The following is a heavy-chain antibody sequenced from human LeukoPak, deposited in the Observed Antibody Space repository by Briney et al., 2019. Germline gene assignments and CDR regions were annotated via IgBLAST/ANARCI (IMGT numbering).Heavy chain of an antibody. D-gene: IGHD3-22*01. J-gene: IGHJ4*02. Sequence: GGSLRLSCAASGFTFSNYWIHWVRQAPGKGLVWVSRIYNAGSITTYADSVKGRFTISRDNAEKTLYLQMNSLRVEDTAVYYCVRSAFDAGSSNYYDYWGQGTLVTVSS. CDR1: GFTFSNYW. V-gene: IGHV3-74*03. CDR3: VRSAFDAGSSNYYDY. CDR2: IYNAGSIT.